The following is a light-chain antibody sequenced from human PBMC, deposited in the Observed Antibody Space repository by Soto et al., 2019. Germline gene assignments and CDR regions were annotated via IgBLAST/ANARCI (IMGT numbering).Light chain of an antibody. Sequence: DIPMTQSPSSLSAFVGDRVTITCRVGQTISNYVNWYQQKPGKAPKVLIYAASTLQSGVPSRFSGSGSGADFTLTISSLQPEDFATYYCQQSYTIPWMFGQGTKVEIK. V-gene: IGKV1-39*01. CDR1: QTISNY. J-gene: IGKJ1*01. CDR3: QQSYTIPWM. CDR2: AAS.